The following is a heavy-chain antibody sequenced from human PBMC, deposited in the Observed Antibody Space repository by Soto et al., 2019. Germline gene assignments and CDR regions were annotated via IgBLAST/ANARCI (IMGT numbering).Heavy chain of an antibody. Sequence: SQTLSLTCAISGDSVSSNSAAWNWIRQSPSRGLEWLGRTYYRSKWYNDYAVSVKSRITINPDTSKNQFSLQLNSVTPEDTAVYYCARDLVIYGDYEFSSYYFDYWGQGTLVIVSS. CDR3: ARDLVIYGDYEFSSYYFDY. CDR2: TYYRSKWYN. D-gene: IGHD4-17*01. V-gene: IGHV6-1*01. J-gene: IGHJ4*02. CDR1: GDSVSSNSAA.